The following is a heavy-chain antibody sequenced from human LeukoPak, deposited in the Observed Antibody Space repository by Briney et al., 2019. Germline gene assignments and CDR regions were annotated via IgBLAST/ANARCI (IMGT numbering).Heavy chain of an antibody. Sequence: ASVKVSCKASVYTFTGYYMHWVRQAPGQGLEGMGWINPNSGGTNYAQKFQGRVTMTKDTSISQAYIVLVGVECDDRAFADCAEKFQGRVTMTRDTSISTAYMELSRLRSDDTAVYYCARGEPPVLRFLEWLLENNWFDPWGQGTLVTVSS. CDR3: AEKFQGRVTMTRDTSISTAYMELSRLRSDDTAVYYCARGEPPVLRFLEWLLENNWFDP. J-gene: IGHJ5*02. CDR1: VYTFTGYY. CDR2: INPNSGGT. D-gene: IGHD3-10*01. V-gene: IGHV1-2*02.